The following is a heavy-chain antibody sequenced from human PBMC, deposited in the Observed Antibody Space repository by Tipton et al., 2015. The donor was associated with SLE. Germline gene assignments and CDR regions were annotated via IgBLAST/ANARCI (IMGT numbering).Heavy chain of an antibody. Sequence: GLVKPSETLSLTCTVSGGSISGSGYYWGWIRQPPGKGLQWLASISYSGNTYFNPSLKSRLTISVDTSKKQFSLKLNSVTAADTAVYYCAREFLSPMTTVHWYFDLWGRGTLVTVSS. D-gene: IGHD4-11*01. CDR1: GGSISGSGYY. J-gene: IGHJ2*01. CDR3: AREFLSPMTTVHWYFDL. CDR2: ISYSGNT. V-gene: IGHV4-39*07.